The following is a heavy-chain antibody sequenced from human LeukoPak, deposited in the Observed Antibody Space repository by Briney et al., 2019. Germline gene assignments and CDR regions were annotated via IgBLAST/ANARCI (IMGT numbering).Heavy chain of an antibody. CDR2: SGNKANSYTT. CDR3: VRISWSYWGYDY. V-gene: IGHV3-72*01. CDR1: GFTFSDHY. D-gene: IGHD1-26*01. J-gene: IGHJ4*02. Sequence: GGSLRLSCVASGFTFSDHYMDWVRQAPGKGLEWVGRSGNKANSYTTQYAASVKGRFTISRDDSRNSLYLQMNSLQTEDTAVYYCVRISWSYWGYDYWGQGSLVSVSS.